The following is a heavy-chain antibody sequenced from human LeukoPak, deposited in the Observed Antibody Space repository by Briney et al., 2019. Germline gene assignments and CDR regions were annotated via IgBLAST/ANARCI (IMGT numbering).Heavy chain of an antibody. D-gene: IGHD3-3*01. Sequence: GGSLRLSCAASGSTFSNYWMTWVRQAPGKGLEWVANIKEDGSEKYYVDSVKGRFTISRDNAKNSLYLQMNSLRAEDTALYYCARDESGPAYWGQGTLVTVSS. CDR1: GSTFSNYW. J-gene: IGHJ4*02. CDR3: ARDESGPAY. CDR2: IKEDGSEK. V-gene: IGHV3-7*01.